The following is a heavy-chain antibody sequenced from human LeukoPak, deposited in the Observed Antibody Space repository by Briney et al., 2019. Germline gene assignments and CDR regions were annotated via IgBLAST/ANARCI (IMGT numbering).Heavy chain of an antibody. D-gene: IGHD3-22*01. Sequence: SETLSLTCTVSGGSISSYSWSWIRQPAGKGLEWVGRIYTTGSTNYNPSPKSRVTMSVDTSKNQFSLKLNSVTAADTAVYYCARDSSGYPNWFDPWGQGTLVTVSS. J-gene: IGHJ5*02. CDR3: ARDSSGYPNWFDP. CDR1: GGSISSYS. V-gene: IGHV4-4*07. CDR2: IYTTGST.